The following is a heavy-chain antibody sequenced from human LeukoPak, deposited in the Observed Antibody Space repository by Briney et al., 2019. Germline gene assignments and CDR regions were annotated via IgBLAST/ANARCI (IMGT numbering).Heavy chain of an antibody. D-gene: IGHD6-19*01. V-gene: IGHV3-30-3*01. Sequence: GRSLRLSCAASGFTFNSHAMHWVRQAQGKGLEWVAVISYDRNNEYFADSVKGRFTISRDNSKNMLYLQMNSLRSEDTAVYYCARNLAWSGWYLDYWGQGTLVTVSS. J-gene: IGHJ4*02. CDR3: ARNLAWSGWYLDY. CDR2: ISYDRNNE. CDR1: GFTFNSHA.